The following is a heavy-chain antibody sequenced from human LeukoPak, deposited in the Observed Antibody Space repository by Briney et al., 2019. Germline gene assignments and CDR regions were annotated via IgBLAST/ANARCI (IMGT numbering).Heavy chain of an antibody. CDR2: ISSAGNT. J-gene: IGHJ5*02. D-gene: IGHD7-27*01. Sequence: ASVRVSCKASGYIFSNYGISWVRQAPGHGLEWMGWISSAGNTNYAPKFQDRATMTTDTSTSTAYIELRSLKFDDTAVYYCARDFAWGSGGAPIDDNWLDPWGQGTLVTVSS. V-gene: IGHV1-18*01. CDR1: GYIFSNYG. CDR3: ARDFAWGSGGAPIDDNWLDP.